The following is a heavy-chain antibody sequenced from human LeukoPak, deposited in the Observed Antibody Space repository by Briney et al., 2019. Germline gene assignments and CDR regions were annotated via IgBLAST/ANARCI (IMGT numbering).Heavy chain of an antibody. D-gene: IGHD2-15*01. CDR1: GFTVSSNY. J-gene: IGHJ4*02. Sequence: PGGSLRLSCAASGFTVSSNYMSWVRQAPGKGLEWVSAISGSGGSTYYADSVKGRFTISRDNSKNTLYLQMNSLRAEDTAVYYCAKAVAGVFDYWGQGTLVTVSS. V-gene: IGHV3-23*01. CDR3: AKAVAGVFDY. CDR2: ISGSGGST.